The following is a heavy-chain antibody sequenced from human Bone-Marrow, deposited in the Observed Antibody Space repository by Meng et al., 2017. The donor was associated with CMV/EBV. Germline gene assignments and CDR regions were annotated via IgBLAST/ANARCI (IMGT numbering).Heavy chain of an antibody. V-gene: IGHV1-18*01. CDR1: GYTFTSYG. D-gene: IGHD2-2*01. J-gene: IGHJ5*02. CDR3: ARDGCSSTSCYYTSYNWFDP. CDR2: ISAYNGNT. Sequence: ASVKVSCKASGYTFTSYGISWVRQAPGQGLEWMGWISAYNGNTNYAQKLQGRVTITTDESTSTAYMELSSLRSEDTAVYYCARDGCSSTSCYYTSYNWFDPWGQGTLVTVSS.